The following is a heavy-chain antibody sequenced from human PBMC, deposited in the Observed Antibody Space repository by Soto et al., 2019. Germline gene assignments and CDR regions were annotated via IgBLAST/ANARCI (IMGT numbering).Heavy chain of an antibody. V-gene: IGHV3-21*01. J-gene: IGHJ4*02. Sequence: GGSLRLSCAASGFTISRNAMYWVRQAPGKGLEWVSSISSSSSYIYYADSVKGRFTISRDNAKNSLYLQMNSLRAEDTAVYYCARESPYYYDSSGYYYLDYWGQGTLVTVSS. CDR1: GFTISRNA. CDR2: ISSSSSYI. D-gene: IGHD3-22*01. CDR3: ARESPYYYDSSGYYYLDY.